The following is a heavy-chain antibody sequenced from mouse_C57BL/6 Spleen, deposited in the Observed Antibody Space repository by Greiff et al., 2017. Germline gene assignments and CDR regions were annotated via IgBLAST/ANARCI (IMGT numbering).Heavy chain of an antibody. D-gene: IGHD3-2*02. CDR1: GYTFTDYE. Sequence: VQLQQSGAELVRPGASVTLSCKASGYTFTDYEMHWVKQTPVHGLEWIGAIDPETGGTAYNQKFKGKAILTADKSSSTAYMELRSLTSEDSAFYYCTRLGYGDYAMDYWGQGTSVTVSS. J-gene: IGHJ4*01. CDR2: IDPETGGT. V-gene: IGHV1-15*01. CDR3: TRLGYGDYAMDY.